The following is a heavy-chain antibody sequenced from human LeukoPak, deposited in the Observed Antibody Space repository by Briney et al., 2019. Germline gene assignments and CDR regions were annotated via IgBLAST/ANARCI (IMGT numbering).Heavy chain of an antibody. J-gene: IGHJ3*02. Sequence: SETLSLTCTASGVSVTSYYWSWIRQPPGKGLEWIGYIYYSGSSKYNPSLKSRVTISVDTSKNQFSLRLTSVTAADTAVYYCARDDIRSSGSYGRDAFDIWGQGTMVTVSS. D-gene: IGHD6-19*01. CDR1: GVSVTSYY. CDR3: ARDDIRSSGSYGRDAFDI. V-gene: IGHV4-59*02. CDR2: IYYSGSS.